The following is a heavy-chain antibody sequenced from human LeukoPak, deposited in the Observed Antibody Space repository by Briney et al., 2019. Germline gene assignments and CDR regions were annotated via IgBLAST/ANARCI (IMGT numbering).Heavy chain of an antibody. J-gene: IGHJ4*02. Sequence: PSETLSLTCAVYGGSFSGYYWSWIRQPPEKGQEWIGEINHRGSTSYNPSLKSRVTISVDTSKNQFSLKLSSVTAADTAVYYCARGRTSSRGYSYGVLGYWGQGTLVTVSS. CDR3: ARGRTSSRGYSYGVLGY. CDR1: GGSFSGYY. V-gene: IGHV4-34*01. D-gene: IGHD5-18*01. CDR2: INHRGST.